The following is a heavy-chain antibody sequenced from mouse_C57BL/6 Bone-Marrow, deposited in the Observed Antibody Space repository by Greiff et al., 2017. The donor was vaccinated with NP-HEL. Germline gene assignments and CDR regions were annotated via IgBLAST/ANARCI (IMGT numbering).Heavy chain of an antibody. J-gene: IGHJ2*01. D-gene: IGHD2-10*02. Sequence: EVKLMESGGGLVKPGGSLKLSCAASGFTFSSYAMSWVRQTPEKRLEWVATISDGGSYTYYPDNVKGRFTISRDNAKNNLYLQMSHLKSEDTAMYYCARDPGYGNPYFDYWGQGTTLTVSS. CDR2: ISDGGSYT. CDR3: ARDPGYGNPYFDY. CDR1: GFTFSSYA. V-gene: IGHV5-4*01.